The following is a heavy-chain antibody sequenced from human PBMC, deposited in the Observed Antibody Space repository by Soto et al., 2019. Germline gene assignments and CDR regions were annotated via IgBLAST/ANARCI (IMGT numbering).Heavy chain of an antibody. CDR3: AMVDNYVTPTPQDV. V-gene: IGHV1-18*01. Sequence: QVQLVQSGDEVRKAGSSVKVSCKASGYIFVNYGIAWVRQAPAQGLEWMGWISPYSGITHYASKVQGRLTMTTDTSTSTAYMDLGSLTSDDTAVYYCAMVDNYVTPTPQDVWGQGTTVTVSS. D-gene: IGHD3-16*01. J-gene: IGHJ6*02. CDR1: GYIFVNYG. CDR2: ISPYSGIT.